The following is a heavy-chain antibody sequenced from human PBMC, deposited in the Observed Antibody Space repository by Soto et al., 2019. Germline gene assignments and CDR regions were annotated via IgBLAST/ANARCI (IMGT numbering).Heavy chain of an antibody. CDR1: GFALSMYW. J-gene: IGHJ6*03. CDR2: INQVGSTQ. D-gene: IGHD7-27*01. CDR3: TKEIASDWGYMDF. V-gene: IGHV3-7*03. Sequence: GGSLRLSCEASGFALSMYWMSWVRQAPGMGLQWVANINQVGSTQHYVDSVRGRFTVSRDNAKNSLFLQMNRLSAEDTAVYYCTKEIASDWGYMDFWGQGTTVTVSS.